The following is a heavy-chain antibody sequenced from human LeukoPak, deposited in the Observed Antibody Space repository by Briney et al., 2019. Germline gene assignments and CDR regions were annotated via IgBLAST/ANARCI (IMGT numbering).Heavy chain of an antibody. CDR2: IKGDGSEK. J-gene: IGHJ4*02. V-gene: IGHV3-7*04. CDR3: ARDLRAVAGTYFDY. CDR1: GFTFSNSW. D-gene: IGHD6-13*01. Sequence: GGSLRLSCAASGFTFSNSWMSWVRQAPGKGLEWVASIKGDGSEKYYVDSVKGRFTVSRDNAKNSLSLQMNSLRAEDTAVYYCARDLRAVAGTYFDYWGQGTLVTVSS.